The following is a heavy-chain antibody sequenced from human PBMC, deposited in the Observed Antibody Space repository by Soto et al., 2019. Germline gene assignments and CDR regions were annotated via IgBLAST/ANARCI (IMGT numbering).Heavy chain of an antibody. CDR2: IYYSGST. J-gene: IGHJ4*02. D-gene: IGHD2-2*01. CDR3: ARRIVVVPAAMGFDY. CDR1: GGSISSSSYY. V-gene: IGHV4-39*01. Sequence: PSETLSLTCTVSGGSISSSSYYWGWIRQPPGKGLEWIGSIYYSGSTYYNPSLKSRVTISVDTSKNQFSLKLSSVTAADTAVYYCARRIVVVPAAMGFDYWGQGTLVTSPQ.